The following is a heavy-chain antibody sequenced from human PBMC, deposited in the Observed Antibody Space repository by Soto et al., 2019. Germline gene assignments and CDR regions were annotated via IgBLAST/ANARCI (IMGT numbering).Heavy chain of an antibody. CDR1: GFTFSSYW. Sequence: PGGSLRLSCVASGFTFSSYWMSWVRQAPGKGPEWVANIKEDGSEKYYVDSVKGRFTISGDNVKNSLYLQMNSLRAEDTAVYYCAKDPPSERMQPDYGMDVWGQGTTVTVSS. CDR3: AKDPPSERMQPDYGMDV. J-gene: IGHJ6*02. CDR2: IKEDGSEK. D-gene: IGHD6-13*01. V-gene: IGHV3-7*03.